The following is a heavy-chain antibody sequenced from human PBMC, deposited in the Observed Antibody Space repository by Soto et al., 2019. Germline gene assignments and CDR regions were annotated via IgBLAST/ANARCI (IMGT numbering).Heavy chain of an antibody. V-gene: IGHV3-33*01. CDR1: GFTFRNHG. J-gene: IGHJ6*02. CDR3: ARDARAKRLDV. Sequence: QVRLVESGGGVIQPGRSLRLSCAASGFTFRNHGMHWVRQAPGKGLEWVAVIWYDGSNKYYAESVKGRFTISRDNSKNTLYLQMSSLRVDDTAVYYCARDARAKRLDVWGQGTTVTVSS. CDR2: IWYDGSNK. D-gene: IGHD3-16*01.